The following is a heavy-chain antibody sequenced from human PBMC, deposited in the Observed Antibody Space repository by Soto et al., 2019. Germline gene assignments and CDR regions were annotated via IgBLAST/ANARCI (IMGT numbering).Heavy chain of an antibody. CDR2: IVVGSGNT. V-gene: IGHV1-58*02. D-gene: IGHD3-3*01. CDR1: GFTFTSSA. CDR3: AAGRRLRFLEWPHMDV. Sequence: GASVKVSCKASGFTFTSSAMQWVRQARGQRLEWIGWIVVGSGNTNYAQKFQERVTITRDMSTSTAYMELSSLRSEDTAVYYCAAGRRLRFLEWPHMDVWGKGTTVTVSS. J-gene: IGHJ6*04.